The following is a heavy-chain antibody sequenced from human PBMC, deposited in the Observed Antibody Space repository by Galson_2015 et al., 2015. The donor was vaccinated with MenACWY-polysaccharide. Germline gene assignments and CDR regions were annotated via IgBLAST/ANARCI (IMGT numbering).Heavy chain of an antibody. V-gene: IGHV3-23*01. CDR3: ATRPKGTDSGWYDF. CDR1: GFVFGSYA. J-gene: IGHJ4*02. Sequence: SLRLSCAASGFVFGSYAMSWVRQARGKGLEWVSTMSGRRGYTHYADSVTGRFIVSRATSKNTLYLQMSNLRADDTAIYSCATRPKGTDSGWYDFWGQGTLVTVAS. D-gene: IGHD6-19*01. CDR2: MSGRRGYT.